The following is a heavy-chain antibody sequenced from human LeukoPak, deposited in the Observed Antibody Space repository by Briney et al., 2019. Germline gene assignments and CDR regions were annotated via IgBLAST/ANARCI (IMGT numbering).Heavy chain of an antibody. Sequence: PGGSLRLSCAASGFTFSRYNMNWVRQAPGKGLEWVSFISSSSTHIYYADSVRGRFTTSRDNAKNSLYLQMNSLRDEDTAVYYCARDGWSGSYFWYLDLWGRGTLVTVSS. CDR2: ISSSSTHI. V-gene: IGHV3-21*01. CDR1: GFTFSRYN. CDR3: ARDGWSGSYFWYLDL. J-gene: IGHJ2*01. D-gene: IGHD1-26*01.